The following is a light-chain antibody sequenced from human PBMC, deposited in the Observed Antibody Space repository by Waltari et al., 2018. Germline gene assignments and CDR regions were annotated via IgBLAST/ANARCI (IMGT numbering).Light chain of an antibody. CDR3: QSYDISLSGSV. CDR2: VNA. J-gene: IGLJ6*01. CDR1: STNIRAPYD. V-gene: IGLV1-40*01. Sequence: QSVLTQPPSVSGAPGQRGTTPCTGSSTNIRAPYDVHWYQQLPGTAPKLVIYVNANRPSGVPDRFSGSKSGTSASLAITGLQAEDEADYYCQSYDISLSGSVFGSGTKVTVL.